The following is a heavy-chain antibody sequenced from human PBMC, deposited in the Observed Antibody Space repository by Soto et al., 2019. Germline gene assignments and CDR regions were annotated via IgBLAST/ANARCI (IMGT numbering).Heavy chain of an antibody. D-gene: IGHD3-3*01. Sequence: ASVKVSCKASGYTFTSYAMHWVRQAPGQRLEWMGWINAGNGNTKYSQKFQGRVTITRDTSASTAYMELSSLRSEDTAVYYCARDLGFLEWLPTVPLYYFDYWGQGTLVTVSS. CDR1: GYTFTSYA. CDR2: INAGNGNT. J-gene: IGHJ4*02. CDR3: ARDLGFLEWLPTVPLYYFDY. V-gene: IGHV1-3*01.